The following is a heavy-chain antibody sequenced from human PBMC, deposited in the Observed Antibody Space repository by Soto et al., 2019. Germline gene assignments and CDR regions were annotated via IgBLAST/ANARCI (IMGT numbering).Heavy chain of an antibody. J-gene: IGHJ6*02. CDR3: TRDLYGSVIRLGMDV. CDR1: GDSVSSNSAA. D-gene: IGHD3-10*01. Sequence: SQTLSLTCAISGDSVSSNSAAWNWIRQSPSRGLEWLGRTYYRSKWYNDYAVSVKSRITIKPDTSKNQFSLQLNSVIPEDSAVYYCTRDLYGSVIRLGMDVWGQGTTVTVSS. CDR2: TYYRSKWYN. V-gene: IGHV6-1*01.